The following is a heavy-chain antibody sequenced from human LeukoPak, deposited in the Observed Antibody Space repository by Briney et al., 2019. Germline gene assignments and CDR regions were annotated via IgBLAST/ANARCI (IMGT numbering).Heavy chain of an antibody. CDR2: IYYSGST. J-gene: IGHJ4*02. CDR3: ARVDSGGYDYDRADY. Sequence: SETLSLTCTVSGGSISSSSYYWGWLRQPPGKGLEWIGSIYYSGSTYYNPSLKSRVTISVDTSKNQFSLKLSSVTAADTAVYYCARVDSGGYDYDRADYWGQGTLVTVSS. V-gene: IGHV4-39*07. D-gene: IGHD5-12*01. CDR1: GGSISSSSYY.